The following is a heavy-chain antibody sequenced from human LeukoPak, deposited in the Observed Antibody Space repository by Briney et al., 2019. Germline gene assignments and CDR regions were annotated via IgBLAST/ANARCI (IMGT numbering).Heavy chain of an antibody. CDR3: ARGRPHGNDY. J-gene: IGHJ4*02. V-gene: IGHV3-74*01. Sequence: GGSLRLSCAASGFTFSSYWMNWVRQAPGKGLVWVSRIASDGSSTTYADSVKGRFSISRDNVKNTLYLQMNSLRVEDTAVYYCARGRPHGNDYWGQGTLVAVSS. CDR2: IASDGSST. CDR1: GFTFSSYW. D-gene: IGHD4-23*01.